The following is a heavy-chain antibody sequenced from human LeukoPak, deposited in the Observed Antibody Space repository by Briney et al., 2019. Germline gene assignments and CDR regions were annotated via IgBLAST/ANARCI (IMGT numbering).Heavy chain of an antibody. CDR2: IRYDGSNK. CDR3: ANQGPGWDGSGPFDY. CDR1: GFTFSSYG. Sequence: PGGSLRLSCAASGFTFSSYGMHWARQAPGKGLEWVAFIRYDGSNKYYADSVKGRFTISRDNSKNTLYLQMNSLRAEDTAVYYCANQGPGWDGSGPFDYWGQGTPVTVSS. V-gene: IGHV3-30*02. J-gene: IGHJ4*02. D-gene: IGHD3-10*01.